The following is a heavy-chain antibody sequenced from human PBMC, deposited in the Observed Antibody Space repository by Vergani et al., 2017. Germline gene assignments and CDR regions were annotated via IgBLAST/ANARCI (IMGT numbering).Heavy chain of an antibody. D-gene: IGHD5-18*01. J-gene: IGHJ6*02. V-gene: IGHV3-9*01. CDR2: ISWNSGSI. Sequence: EVQLVESGGGLVQPGRSLRLSCAASGFTFDDYAMHWVRQAPGKGLEWVSGISWNSGSIGYADSVKGRFTISRDNAKNSLYLQMNSLRAEDTAVYYCARDPAVDTAMVPYYYYGMDVWGQGTTVTVSS. CDR3: ARDPAVDTAMVPYYYYGMDV. CDR1: GFTFDDYA.